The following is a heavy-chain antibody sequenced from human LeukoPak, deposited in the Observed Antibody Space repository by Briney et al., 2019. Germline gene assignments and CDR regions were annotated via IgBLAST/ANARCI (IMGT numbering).Heavy chain of an antibody. CDR1: GFTFSSYS. CDR3: ARASDYGDYFSGMDV. J-gene: IGHJ6*02. V-gene: IGHV3-21*01. CDR2: ISSSSSYI. Sequence: GGSLRLSCAASGFTFSSYSTNWVRQPPGKGLEWVSSISSSSSYIYYADSVKGRFTISRDNAKNSVYLQMNSLRVEDTAVYYCARASDYGDYFSGMDVWGQGTTVTISS. D-gene: IGHD4-17*01.